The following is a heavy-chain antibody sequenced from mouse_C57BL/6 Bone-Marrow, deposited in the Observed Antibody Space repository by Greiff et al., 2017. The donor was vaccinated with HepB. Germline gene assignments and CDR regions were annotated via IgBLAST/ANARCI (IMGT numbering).Heavy chain of an antibody. CDR3: ARAVGPGYFDY. CDR2: INSDGGST. J-gene: IGHJ2*01. Sequence: DVKLVESGGGLVQPGESMKLSCESNEYEFPSHDMSWVRKTPEKRLELVAAINSDGGSTYYPDTMERRFIISRDNTKKTLYLQMSSLRSEDTALYYCARAVGPGYFDYWGQGTTLTVSS. CDR1: EYEFPSHD. V-gene: IGHV5-2*01.